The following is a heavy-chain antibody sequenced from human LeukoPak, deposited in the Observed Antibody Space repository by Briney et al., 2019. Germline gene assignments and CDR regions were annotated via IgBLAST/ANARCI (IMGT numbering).Heavy chain of an antibody. CDR3: ARDGEVLDAFDI. D-gene: IGHD3-16*01. J-gene: IGHJ3*02. V-gene: IGHV4-59*01. Sequence: SETLSLTCTVSGGSISGYYWSWIRQPPGKGLEWIGYIYYSGSTNYNPSLKSRVTISVDTSKNQFSLKLSSVTAADTAVYYCARDGEVLDAFDIWGQGTMVTVSS. CDR1: GGSISGYY. CDR2: IYYSGST.